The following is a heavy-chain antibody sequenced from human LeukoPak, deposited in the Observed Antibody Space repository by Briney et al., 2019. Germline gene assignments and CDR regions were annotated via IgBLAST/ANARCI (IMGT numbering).Heavy chain of an antibody. CDR3: ARRIPSYYYDSSGPTGAFDI. Sequence: ASVKVSCKASGYTFTSYGISWVRQAPGQGLEWMGWISAYNGNTNYAQKLQGRVTMTTDTSTSTAYMELRSLRSDDTAVYYCARRIPSYYYDSSGPTGAFDIWGQGTMVTVSS. CDR2: ISAYNGNT. CDR1: GYTFTSYG. D-gene: IGHD3-22*01. J-gene: IGHJ3*02. V-gene: IGHV1-18*01.